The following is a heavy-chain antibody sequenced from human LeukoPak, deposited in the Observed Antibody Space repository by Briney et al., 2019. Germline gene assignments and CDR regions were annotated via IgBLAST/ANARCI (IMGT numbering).Heavy chain of an antibody. Sequence: ASVKVSCKASGYMFTSYGISWVRQAPGQGLEWMGWISVYNGNTNYAQKLQGRVTMTTDTSTSTAYMELRSLRSEDTAVYYCARERKAAGYFDYWGQGTLVTVSS. J-gene: IGHJ4*02. CDR3: ARERKAAGYFDY. CDR2: ISVYNGNT. D-gene: IGHD6-13*01. V-gene: IGHV1-18*01. CDR1: GYMFTSYG.